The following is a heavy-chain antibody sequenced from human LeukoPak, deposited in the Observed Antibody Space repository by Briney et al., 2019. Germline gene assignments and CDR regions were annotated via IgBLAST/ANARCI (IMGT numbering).Heavy chain of an antibody. V-gene: IGHV1-2*02. CDR2: INPNSGGT. CDR3: ARAHHYYDSSGYYYVGYFDY. Sequence: GASVKVSCKASGYTFTGYYMHWVRQAPGQGLEWMRWINPNSGGTNYAQKFQGRATTTRDTSISTAYMELSRLRSDDTAVYYCARAHHYYDSSGYYYVGYFDYWGQGTLVTVSS. D-gene: IGHD3-22*01. J-gene: IGHJ4*02. CDR1: GYTFTGYY.